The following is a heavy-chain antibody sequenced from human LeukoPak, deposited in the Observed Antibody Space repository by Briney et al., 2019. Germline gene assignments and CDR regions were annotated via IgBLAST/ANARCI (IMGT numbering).Heavy chain of an antibody. D-gene: IGHD3-9*01. Sequence: PSETLSLTCTVSGGSISSYYWSWIRQPAGKGLEWIGRIYTSGSTNYNPSLKSRVTISVDKSKNQFSLKLSSVTAADTAVYYCAREGTILHETQDYYYYMDVWGKGTTVTVSS. CDR1: GGSISSYY. J-gene: IGHJ6*03. V-gene: IGHV4-4*07. CDR2: IYTSGST. CDR3: AREGTILHETQDYYYYMDV.